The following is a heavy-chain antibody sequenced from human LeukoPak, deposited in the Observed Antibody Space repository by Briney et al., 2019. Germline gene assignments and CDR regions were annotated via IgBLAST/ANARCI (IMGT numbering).Heavy chain of an antibody. Sequence: GGSLRLSCAVSGFTFSSYAMSWVRQAPGKGLEWVAFIRYDGSNKYYADSVKGRFTISRDNSKNTLYLQMNSLRSEDTAVYYCARVRSSGWEGAFDIWGQGTMVTVSS. CDR2: IRYDGSNK. V-gene: IGHV3-30*02. J-gene: IGHJ3*02. D-gene: IGHD6-19*01. CDR1: GFTFSSYA. CDR3: ARVRSSGWEGAFDI.